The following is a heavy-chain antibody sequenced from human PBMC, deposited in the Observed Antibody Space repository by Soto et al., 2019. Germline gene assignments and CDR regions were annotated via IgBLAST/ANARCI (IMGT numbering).Heavy chain of an antibody. CDR3: AREPVSIWGAGVVTDYYFDY. J-gene: IGHJ4*02. CDR2: ISSSSSTI. D-gene: IGHD3-3*01. CDR1: GFTFSSYS. Sequence: PGGSLRLSCAASGFTFSSYSMNWVRQAPGKGLEWVSYISSSSSTIYYADYVKGRFTISRDNAKNSLYLQMNSLRDEDTAVYYFAREPVSIWGAGVVTDYYFDYWGQGTLVTVSS. V-gene: IGHV3-48*02.